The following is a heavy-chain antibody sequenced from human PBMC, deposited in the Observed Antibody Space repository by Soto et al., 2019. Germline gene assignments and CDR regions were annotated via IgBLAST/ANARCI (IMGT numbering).Heavy chain of an antibody. CDR3: AKDPSHLVARGGFAY. V-gene: IGHV3-9*01. CDR2: ISWNSGSI. Sequence: GGSLRLSCAASGFTFDDYAMHWVRQAPGKGLEWVSGISWNSGSIGYADSGKGRFTISRDNAKNSLYMQMNSLRAEDTALYYGAKDPSHLVARGGFAYGGQGALVALSS. J-gene: IGHJ4*02. CDR1: GFTFDDYA. D-gene: IGHD5-12*01.